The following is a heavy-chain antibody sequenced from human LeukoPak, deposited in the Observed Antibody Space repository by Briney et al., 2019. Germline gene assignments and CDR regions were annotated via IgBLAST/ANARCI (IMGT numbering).Heavy chain of an antibody. CDR3: ASATYYYDSSGPRPHDAFDI. Sequence: PSETLSLTCTVSGASISTRGYYWSWIRQPPGKGLEWIGEINHSGSTNYNPSLKSRVTISVDTSKNQFSLKLSSVTAADTAVYYCASATYYYDSSGPRPHDAFDIWGQGTMVTDSS. D-gene: IGHD3-22*01. CDR1: GASISTRGYY. V-gene: IGHV4-39*07. J-gene: IGHJ3*02. CDR2: INHSGST.